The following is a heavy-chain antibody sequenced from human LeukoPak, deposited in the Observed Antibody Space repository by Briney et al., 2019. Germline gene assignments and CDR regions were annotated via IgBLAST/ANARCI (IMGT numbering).Heavy chain of an antibody. CDR2: IYSDGST. Sequence: GGSLRLSCAASGFTVSSNYMSWVRRAPGKGLEWVSVIYSDGSTSYADSVKGRFTISRDNSKNALYLQMNSLRVEDTAVYYCARDQTVGGGVTGEYWGQGTLVTVSS. V-gene: IGHV3-66*01. CDR3: ARDQTVGGGVTGEY. CDR1: GFTVSSNY. D-gene: IGHD1-14*01. J-gene: IGHJ4*02.